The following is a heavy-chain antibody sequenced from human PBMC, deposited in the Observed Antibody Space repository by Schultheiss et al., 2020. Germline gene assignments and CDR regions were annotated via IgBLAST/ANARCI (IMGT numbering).Heavy chain of an antibody. CDR2: IYTSGST. CDR3: ARYSSGWYSGLEAFDY. D-gene: IGHD6-19*01. J-gene: IGHJ4*02. V-gene: IGHV4-61*02. CDR1: GGSISSGSYY. Sequence: SQTLSLTCTVSGGSISSGSYYWSWIRQPAGKGLEWIGRIYTSGSTNYNPSLKSRVTISVDTSKNQFSLKLSSVTAADTAVYYCARYSSGWYSGLEAFDYWGQGTLVNVYS.